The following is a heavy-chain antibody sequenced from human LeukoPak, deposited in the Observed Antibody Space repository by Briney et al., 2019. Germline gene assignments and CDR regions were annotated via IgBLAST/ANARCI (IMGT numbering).Heavy chain of an antibody. J-gene: IGHJ4*02. Sequence: GGSLRLSCAASGFTFSSSGMHWVRQAPGKGLEWVADIWYDGSNKYYADSVKGRFTISRDNSKNTLYLQMNSLRAEDTAVYYCARDSRSSWYILTYWGQGTLVTVSS. D-gene: IGHD6-13*01. CDR3: ARDSRSSWYILTY. CDR2: IWYDGSNK. V-gene: IGHV3-33*01. CDR1: GFTFSSSG.